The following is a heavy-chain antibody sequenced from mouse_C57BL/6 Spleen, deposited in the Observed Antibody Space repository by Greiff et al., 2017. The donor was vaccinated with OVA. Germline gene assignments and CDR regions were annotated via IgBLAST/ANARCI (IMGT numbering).Heavy chain of an antibody. CDR1: GFSLTSYG. CDR2: IWSGGST. Sequence: QVQLQQSGPGLVQPSQSLSITCTVSGFSLTSYGVHWVRQSPGKGLEWLGVIWSGGSTDYNAAFISRLSISKDNSKSQVFFKMNSLQADDTAIYYCARKGDYYDYDRGYYYAMDYWGQGTSVTVSS. J-gene: IGHJ4*01. D-gene: IGHD2-4*01. CDR3: ARKGDYYDYDRGYYYAMDY. V-gene: IGHV2-2*01.